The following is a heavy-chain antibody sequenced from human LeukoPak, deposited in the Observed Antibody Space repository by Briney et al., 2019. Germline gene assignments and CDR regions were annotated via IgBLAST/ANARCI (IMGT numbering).Heavy chain of an antibody. J-gene: IGHJ6*03. Sequence: PGGSLRLSCAAPGFTFSNYAMSWVRQAPGKGLEWVSTINDRGIATYYADSVKGRFTISRDNSKNTLSLQVSSLRAEDTAIYYCAKGLKTAVGPYKGYHYYMDVWGKGTTVTVSS. CDR2: INDRGIAT. CDR1: GFTFSNYA. V-gene: IGHV3-23*01. CDR3: AKGLKTAVGPYKGYHYYMDV. D-gene: IGHD5-18*01.